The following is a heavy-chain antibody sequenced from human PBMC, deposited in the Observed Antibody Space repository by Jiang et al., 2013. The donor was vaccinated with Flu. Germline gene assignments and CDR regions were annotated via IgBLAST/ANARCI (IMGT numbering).Heavy chain of an antibody. D-gene: IGHD6-6*01. J-gene: IGHJ4*02. CDR3: AVIWRRGLAARITPFDY. V-gene: IGHV4-39*01. CDR1: GGSISSSSYY. Sequence: ELLKPSETLSLTCTVSGGSISSSSYYWGWIRQPPGKGLEWIGSIYYSGSTYYNPSLKSRVTISVDTSKNQFSLKLSSVTAADTAVYYCAVIWRRGLAARITPFDYWGQGTLVTVSS. CDR2: IYYSGST.